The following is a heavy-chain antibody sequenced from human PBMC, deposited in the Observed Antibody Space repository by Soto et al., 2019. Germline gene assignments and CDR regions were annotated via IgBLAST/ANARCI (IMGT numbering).Heavy chain of an antibody. Sequence: GGSLRLSCAASGFTFSSSALSWVRQSPGKGLEWVSVISGSGGDTYYADSVRGRFTISRDNSKSTLYLQMNSLRAEDTGVYYCAKEVLGGQGTLVTVSS. CDR2: ISGSGGDT. D-gene: IGHD2-15*01. J-gene: IGHJ4*02. CDR3: AKEVL. CDR1: GFTFSSSA. V-gene: IGHV3-23*01.